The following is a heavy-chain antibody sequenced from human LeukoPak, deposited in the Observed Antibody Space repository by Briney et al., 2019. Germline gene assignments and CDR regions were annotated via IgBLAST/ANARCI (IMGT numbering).Heavy chain of an antibody. CDR2: ISYDGSNK. J-gene: IGHJ4*02. CDR1: GFTFSSYA. D-gene: IGHD6-6*01. V-gene: IGHV3-30*04. CDR3: TSSTGFGKYFDY. Sequence: GGSLRLSCAASGFTFSSYAMHWVRQAPGKGLEWVAVISYDGSNKYYADSVKGRFTISRDNSKNTLYLQMNSLRAEDTAVYYCTSSTGFGKYFDYWGQGVLVTVSS.